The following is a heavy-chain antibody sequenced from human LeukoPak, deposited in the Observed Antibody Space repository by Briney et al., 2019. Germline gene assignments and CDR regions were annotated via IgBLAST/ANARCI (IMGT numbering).Heavy chain of an antibody. CDR2: ISYDGSNK. D-gene: IGHD6-19*01. J-gene: IGHJ4*02. V-gene: IGHV3-30-3*01. Sequence: GRSLRLSCAASGFTFSSYAMHWVRQAPGKGLEWVAVISYDGSNKYYADSVKGRFTISRDNSKNTLYLQMNSLRAEDTAVYYCARAREAVAGDFDYWGQGTLVTVSS. CDR1: GFTFSSYA. CDR3: ARAREAVAGDFDY.